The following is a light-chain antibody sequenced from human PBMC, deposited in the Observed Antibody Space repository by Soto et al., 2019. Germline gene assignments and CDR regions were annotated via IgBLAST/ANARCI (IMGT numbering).Light chain of an antibody. CDR1: QDIYIY. CDR3: QQYYSYPYT. V-gene: IGKV1-8*01. Sequence: AIRMTQSPSSMSASTGDGVTITCRACQDIYIYLAWYQQKPGGAPKVLISGASTLQSGVPSRFSGTESGTEFTLTIRSLQAEDFASYYCQQYYSYPYTFGQGTRLEIK. J-gene: IGKJ5*01. CDR2: GAS.